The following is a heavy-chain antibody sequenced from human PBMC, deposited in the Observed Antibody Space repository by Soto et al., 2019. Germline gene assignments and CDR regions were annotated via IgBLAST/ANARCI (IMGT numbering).Heavy chain of an antibody. CDR2: LSGRGAST. D-gene: IGHD3-9*01. CDR3: ARYSAPYFDVFCNMDV. CDR1: GFTFSDYA. Sequence: EVQLLESGGGLIQPGGSLRLSCAASGFTFSDYAMNWVRRAPGKRLEWVSALSGRGASTYYAASVKGRFTISRDTSKNTLYLRMNSLRAEDTAVYYCARYSAPYFDVFCNMDVWGIGTTVTVSS. J-gene: IGHJ6*03. V-gene: IGHV3-23*01.